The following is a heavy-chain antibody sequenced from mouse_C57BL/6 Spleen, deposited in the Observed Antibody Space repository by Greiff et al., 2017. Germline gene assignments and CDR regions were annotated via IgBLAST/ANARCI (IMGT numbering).Heavy chain of an antibody. CDR2: IDPETGGT. CDR1: GYTFTDYE. V-gene: IGHV1-15*01. Sequence: QVQLQQSGAELVRPGASVTLSCKASGYTFTDYEMHWVKQTPVHGLEWIGAIDPETGGTAYNQKFKGKDILTADKSSSTAYMELRSLTSEDSAGYYSTRDPLYYCGSSYDYAMDDWGQGTSVTVSS. D-gene: IGHD1-1*01. J-gene: IGHJ4*01. CDR3: TRDPLYYCGSSYDYAMDD.